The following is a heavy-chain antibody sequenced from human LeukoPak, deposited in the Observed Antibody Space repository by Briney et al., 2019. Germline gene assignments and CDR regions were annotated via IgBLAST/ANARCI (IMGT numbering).Heavy chain of an antibody. J-gene: IGHJ4*02. V-gene: IGHV4-34*01. CDR2: INHSGCT. CDR3: AGDISMITPDSDY. D-gene: IGHD3-16*01. Sequence: SETLSLTCAVYGGSFSVYYWSWIREPPGRGLEWVGEINHSGCTKHNPSLKRPVTIAVVTSKNYFSLRLSSVTAADTAVYYCAGDISMITPDSDYWGQGTLVTVSS. CDR1: GGSFSVYY.